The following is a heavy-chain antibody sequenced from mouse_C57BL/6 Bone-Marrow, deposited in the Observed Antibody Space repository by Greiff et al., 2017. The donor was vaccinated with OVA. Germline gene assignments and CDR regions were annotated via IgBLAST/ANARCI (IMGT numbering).Heavy chain of an antibody. V-gene: IGHV8-8*01. CDR2: IWWDDDK. Sequence: ESGPGILQPSQTLSLTCSFSGFSLSTFGMGVGWIRQPSGKGLEWLAHIWWDDDKYYNPALKSRLTISKDTSKNQVFLKIANVDTADTATYYCARMVLGRGGYFDVWGTGTTVTVSS. J-gene: IGHJ1*03. D-gene: IGHD4-1*01. CDR3: ARMVLGRGGYFDV. CDR1: GFSLSTFGMG.